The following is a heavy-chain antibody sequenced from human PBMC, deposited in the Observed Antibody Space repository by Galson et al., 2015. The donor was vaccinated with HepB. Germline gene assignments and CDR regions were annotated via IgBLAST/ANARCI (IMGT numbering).Heavy chain of an antibody. CDR2: IKQDGSET. D-gene: IGHD1-26*01. Sequence: SLRLSCAASGFTFSNSWMSWVRQAPGKGLEWVASIKQDGSETFYVDSVKGRFTISRDNAKNSLSLQTNSLRAEDTAVYYCAKDLPTRWDPGHIWGQGTMVTVSS. V-gene: IGHV3-7*01. CDR3: AKDLPTRWDPGHI. CDR1: GFTFSNSW. J-gene: IGHJ3*02.